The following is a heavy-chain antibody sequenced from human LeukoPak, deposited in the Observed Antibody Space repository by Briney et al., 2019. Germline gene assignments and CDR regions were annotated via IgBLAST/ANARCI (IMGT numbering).Heavy chain of an antibody. CDR2: ISYDGSNK. CDR3: ARDPHNYDSSGYYYALYYYYYGMDV. D-gene: IGHD3-22*01. Sequence: PGGSLRLSCAASGFTFSSYAMHLVRQAPGKGLEWVAVISYDGSNKYYADSVKGRFTISRDNSKNTLYLQMNSLRAEDTAVYYCARDPHNYDSSGYYYALYYYYYGMDVWGQGTTVTVSS. V-gene: IGHV3-30-3*01. J-gene: IGHJ6*02. CDR1: GFTFSSYA.